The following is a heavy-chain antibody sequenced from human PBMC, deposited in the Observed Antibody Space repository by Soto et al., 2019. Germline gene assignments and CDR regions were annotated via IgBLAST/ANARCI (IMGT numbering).Heavy chain of an antibody. J-gene: IGHJ4*02. D-gene: IGHD4-4*01. CDR1: DGSISSSSYY. CDR3: ARLNLFPSNSAFDY. Sequence: SETLSLTCSVSDGSISSSSYYWGWIRQPPGKGLEWIGNVYFSGSTNSHPSLKSRVTMSVDTSKNQFSLKLSSVTAADTAVYYCARLNLFPSNSAFDYSGQGTLVTVSS. CDR2: VYFSGST. V-gene: IGHV4-39*01.